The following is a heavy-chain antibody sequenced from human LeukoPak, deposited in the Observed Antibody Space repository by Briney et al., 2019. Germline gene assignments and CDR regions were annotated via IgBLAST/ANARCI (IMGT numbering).Heavy chain of an antibody. Sequence: SETLSLTCTVSGGSLSSSSYYWGWIRQPPGKGLEWIGSIYYSGSTYYNPSLKSRVTISVDTSKNQFSLKLSSVTAADTAVYYCARSTPLYSDWLPFDYWGQGTLVTVSS. J-gene: IGHJ4*02. V-gene: IGHV4-39*07. CDR2: IYYSGST. D-gene: IGHD3-9*01. CDR3: ARSTPLYSDWLPFDY. CDR1: GGSLSSSSYY.